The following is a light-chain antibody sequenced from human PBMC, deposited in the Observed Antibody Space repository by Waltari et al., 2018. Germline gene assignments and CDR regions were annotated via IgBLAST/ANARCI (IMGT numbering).Light chain of an antibody. V-gene: IGLV2-18*02. CDR3: SSYTSISMVV. CDR1: SCDVGRDKL. Sequence: QFALTQPPSVSGSPVQSDTISCTGTSCDVGRDKLVSWYQQPPGTAHKLMIYEVSNRPSGVPDRFSGSKSGNTASLTISGLQAEDEADYYCSSYTSISMVVFGGGTKLTVL. CDR2: EVS. J-gene: IGLJ2*01.